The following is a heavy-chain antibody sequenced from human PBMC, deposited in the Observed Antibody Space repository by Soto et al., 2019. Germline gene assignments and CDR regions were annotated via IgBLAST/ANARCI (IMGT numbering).Heavy chain of an antibody. Sequence: QVQLVQSGAEVKKPGSSVKVSCKASGGTFSSYAISWVRQAPGQGLEWMGGIIPIFGTANYAQKFQGRVTITADESTSTAYMELSSLRSEDTAVYYCARDREDDVWSGANYYYYGMDVWGQGTTVTVSS. D-gene: IGHD3-3*01. CDR3: ARDREDDVWSGANYYYYGMDV. CDR1: GGTFSSYA. CDR2: IIPIFGTA. J-gene: IGHJ6*02. V-gene: IGHV1-69*01.